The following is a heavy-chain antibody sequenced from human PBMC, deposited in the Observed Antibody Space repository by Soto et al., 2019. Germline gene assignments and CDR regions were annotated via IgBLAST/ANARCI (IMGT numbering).Heavy chain of an antibody. D-gene: IGHD6-13*01. Sequence: SETLSLTCGVYGGSLSGHYLSWIRQPPGKGLEWIGEINHRGSTNYNPSLKSRLTISVDTSKNQISLSLSSVTAEDTAVYYFTRHPGLDGYDSSWYGRHHYGLEVLGPVTTVTVSS. J-gene: IGHJ6*02. CDR1: GGSLSGHY. CDR2: INHRGST. V-gene: IGHV4-34*01. CDR3: TRHPGLDGYDSSWYGRHHYGLEV.